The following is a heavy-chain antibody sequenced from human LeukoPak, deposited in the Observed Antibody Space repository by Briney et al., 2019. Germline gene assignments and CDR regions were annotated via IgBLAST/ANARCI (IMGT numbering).Heavy chain of an antibody. CDR3: TTLTMLVGAHLDY. Sequence: GGSLRLSCAASGFTFSSYAMSWVRQAPGKGLEWVSAISGSGGSTYYADSVKGRFTISRDNSKNTLYLQMNSLKTEDTAMYYCTTLTMLVGAHLDYWGQGILVTVSS. D-gene: IGHD3-22*01. V-gene: IGHV3-23*01. CDR1: GFTFSSYA. J-gene: IGHJ4*02. CDR2: ISGSGGST.